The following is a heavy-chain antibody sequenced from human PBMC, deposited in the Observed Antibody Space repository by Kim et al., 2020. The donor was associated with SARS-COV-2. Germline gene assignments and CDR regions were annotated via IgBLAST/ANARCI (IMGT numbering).Heavy chain of an antibody. J-gene: IGHJ6*02. D-gene: IGHD7-27*01. V-gene: IGHV5-10-1*01. CDR3: ASSGSPYGMDV. Sequence: GESLKISCKGSGYSFTSYWISWVSQMPGKGLEWMGRIDTSDSYTNYSPSFQGHVTISADKSISTAYLQWSSLKASDTAMYYCASSGSPYGMDVWGQGTTVTVSS. CDR2: IDTSDSYT. CDR1: GYSFTSYW.